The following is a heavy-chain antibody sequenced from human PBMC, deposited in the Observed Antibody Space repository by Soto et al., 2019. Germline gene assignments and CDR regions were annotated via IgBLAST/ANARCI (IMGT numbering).Heavy chain of an antibody. D-gene: IGHD3-22*01. CDR3: ARQREADYYDSSGYHDY. CDR2: IWYDGSNK. J-gene: IGHJ4*02. Sequence: QVQLVESGGGVVQPGRSLRLSCAASGFTFSSYGMHWVRQAPGKGLEWVAVIWYDGSNKYYADSVKGRFTISRDNSKNTLYLQMNGLRAEDTAVYYCARQREADYYDSSGYHDYWGQGTLVTVSS. CDR1: GFTFSSYG. V-gene: IGHV3-33*01.